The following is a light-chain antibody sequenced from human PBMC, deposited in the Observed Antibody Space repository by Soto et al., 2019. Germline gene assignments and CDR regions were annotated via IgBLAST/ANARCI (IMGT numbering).Light chain of an antibody. V-gene: IGKV1-6*01. CDR2: AAS. J-gene: IGKJ1*01. CDR1: QDIRKD. CDR3: LQDYNYPRT. Sequence: AIQMTQSPSSLSASVGDRVTISFRASQDIRKDLGWYQQKPGKAPKLLIYAASDLESGVPSRFSGSGSGTDFTLTISSLQPEDFASYYCLQDYNYPRTFGQGTKVDIK.